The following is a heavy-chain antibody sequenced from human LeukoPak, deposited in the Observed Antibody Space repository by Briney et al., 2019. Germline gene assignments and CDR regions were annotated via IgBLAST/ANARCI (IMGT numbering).Heavy chain of an antibody. CDR3: ARHRYGIAAPGAAY. D-gene: IGHD6-6*01. V-gene: IGHV4-38-2*01. CDR2: IYHSGST. Sequence: KSSETLSLTCAVSGYSISSGYYWGWIRQPPRKGLQWIGSIYHSGSTYYNPSLKSRVTISVDTSKNQFSLKLSSVTAADTAVYYCARHRYGIAAPGAAYWGQGTLVTVSS. CDR1: GYSISSGYY. J-gene: IGHJ4*02.